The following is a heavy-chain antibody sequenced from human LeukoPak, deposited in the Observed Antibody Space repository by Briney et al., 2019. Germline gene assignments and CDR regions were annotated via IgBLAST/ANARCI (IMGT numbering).Heavy chain of an antibody. D-gene: IGHD5-12*01. V-gene: IGHV4-31*03. CDR3: AREINSGYDAGDYFDY. CDR2: IYYSGST. Sequence: SETLSLTCTVSGGSISSGGYYWSWIRQHPGKSLEWIGYIYYSGSTYYNPSLKSRVTISVDTSKNQFSLKLSSVTAADTAVYYCAREINSGYDAGDYFDYWGQGTLVTVSS. CDR1: GGSISSGGYY. J-gene: IGHJ4*02.